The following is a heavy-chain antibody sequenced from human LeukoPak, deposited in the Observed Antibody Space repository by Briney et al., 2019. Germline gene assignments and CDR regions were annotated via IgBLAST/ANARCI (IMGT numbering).Heavy chain of an antibody. Sequence: GGSLRLSCAASGFTLSNYWMNWVRQAPGEGLVWVSSISSSSSYIYYADSVKGRFTISRDNAKNSLYLQMNSLRAEDTAVYYCARAGTQQPFDYWGQGTLVTVSS. D-gene: IGHD6-13*01. V-gene: IGHV3-21*01. CDR2: ISSSSSYI. CDR1: GFTLSNYW. CDR3: ARAGTQQPFDY. J-gene: IGHJ4*02.